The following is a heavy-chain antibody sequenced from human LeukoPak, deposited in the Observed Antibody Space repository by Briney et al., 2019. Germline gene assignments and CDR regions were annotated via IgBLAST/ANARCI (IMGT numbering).Heavy chain of an antibody. CDR2: IYYSGST. CDR1: GGSISSGDYY. D-gene: IGHD6-6*01. CDR3: ARADLYSSSSTFDY. J-gene: IGHJ4*02. Sequence: SETLSLTCTVSGGSISSGDYYWSWIRQPPGKGLEWIGYIYYSGSTYYNPSLKSRVTISVDTSKNQFSLKLSSVTAADTAVYYCARADLYSSSSTFDYWGQGTLVTVSS. V-gene: IGHV4-30-4*08.